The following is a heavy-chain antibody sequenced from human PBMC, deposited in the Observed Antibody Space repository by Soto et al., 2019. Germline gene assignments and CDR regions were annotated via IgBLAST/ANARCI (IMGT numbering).Heavy chain of an antibody. V-gene: IGHV1-3*04. D-gene: IGHD3-10*01. Sequence: QGQLVQSGAEVKKPGASVKVSCKASGYTFTSYTMHWVRQAPGQRPEWMGWINIAKGNTQYSQKLQGRVTFTRDTSASTAYMELSTLRSEDTAVYYCARSSGSFYTLGPWGQGTLVTVSS. CDR2: INIAKGNT. J-gene: IGHJ5*02. CDR1: GYTFTSYT. CDR3: ARSSGSFYTLGP.